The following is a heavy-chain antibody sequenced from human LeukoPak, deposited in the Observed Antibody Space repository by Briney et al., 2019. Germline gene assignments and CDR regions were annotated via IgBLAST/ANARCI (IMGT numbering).Heavy chain of an antibody. J-gene: IGHJ4*02. CDR3: AKDRDGGNFYFDY. D-gene: IGHD4-23*01. CDR1: GFTFRSFG. CDR2: IRSDGRAT. Sequence: GGSLRLSCAASGFTFRSFGMHWIRQAPGKGLEWVSFIRSDGRATDYADSVKGRLTISRDNSRNTLYVQMNSLRDEDTAIYYCAKDRDGGNFYFDYWGQGILVTVSS. V-gene: IGHV3-30*02.